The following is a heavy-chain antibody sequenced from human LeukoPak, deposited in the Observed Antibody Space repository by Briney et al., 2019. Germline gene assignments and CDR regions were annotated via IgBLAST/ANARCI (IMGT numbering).Heavy chain of an antibody. Sequence: PSETLSLTCTVSGGSISSSSYYWDWIRQPPGKGLEWIGAIYYSGNTYYNPSLKSRVTISVDTSKNQFSLKLSSVTAADTAVYYCASSLDLDIVGATLAYWVQGTLVTVSS. CDR3: ASSLDLDIVGATLAY. D-gene: IGHD1-26*01. CDR1: GGSISSSSYY. V-gene: IGHV4-39*07. J-gene: IGHJ4*02. CDR2: IYYSGNT.